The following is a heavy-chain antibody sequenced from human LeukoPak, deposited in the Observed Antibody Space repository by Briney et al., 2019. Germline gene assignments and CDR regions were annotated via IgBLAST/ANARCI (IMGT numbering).Heavy chain of an antibody. V-gene: IGHV1-3*01. CDR3: ARSPGGNARTWLDY. D-gene: IGHD4-23*01. CDR2: TNGATGKK. Sequence: ASVKVSCKGSGYTCTNYACHWLRQPPGQGLGWVGWTNGATGKKSISQDFQDRLIITIDTSSHNAYMYLSRLRYDVTAVYYFARSPGGNARTWLDYWGQRALGTVSS. J-gene: IGHJ4*02. CDR1: GYTCTNYA.